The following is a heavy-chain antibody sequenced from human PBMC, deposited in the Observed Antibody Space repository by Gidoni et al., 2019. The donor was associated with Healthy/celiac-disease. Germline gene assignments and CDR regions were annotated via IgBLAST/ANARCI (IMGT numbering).Heavy chain of an antibody. J-gene: IGHJ4*02. D-gene: IGHD3-22*01. CDR3: ARPLYYYDSSGYSPGY. V-gene: IGHV3-30-3*01. CDR1: GFTFGSYA. CDR2: ISYDGSNK. Sequence: QVQLVASGGGVVQPGRSLRLSCAASGFTFGSYAMHWVRQAPGKGLEWVAVISYDGSNKYYADSVKGRFTISRDNSKNTLYLQMNSLRAEDTAVYYCARPLYYYDSSGYSPGYWGQGTLVTVSS.